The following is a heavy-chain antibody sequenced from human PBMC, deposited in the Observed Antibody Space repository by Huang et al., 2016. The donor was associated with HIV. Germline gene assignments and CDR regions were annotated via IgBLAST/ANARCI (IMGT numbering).Heavy chain of an antibody. D-gene: IGHD1-26*01. CDR1: GFGFSTYG. CDR3: AKDGADEEWDIDY. Sequence: VQLVESGGGVVQPGRSLRLACAASGFGFSTYGLPWVRQAPGKGLEWVAVISYDGRNKYYAHSVKGRFTISRDTSENKVYLQMNSLRHEDTAVYYCAKDGADEEWDIDYWGQGTLVTVSS. V-gene: IGHV3-30*18. CDR2: ISYDGRNK. J-gene: IGHJ4*02.